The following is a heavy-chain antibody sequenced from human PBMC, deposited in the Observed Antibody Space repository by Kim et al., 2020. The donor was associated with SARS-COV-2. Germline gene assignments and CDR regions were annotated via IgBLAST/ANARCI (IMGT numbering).Heavy chain of an antibody. V-gene: IGHV5-51*01. Sequence: GESLKISCKGSGYSFTSYWIGWVRQMPGKGLEWMGIIYPGDSDTRYSPSFQGQVTISADKSISTAYLQWSSLKASDTAMYYCARGLGVYYDSSGYYPLGYYYYGMDVWGQGTTVTVAS. CDR1: GYSFTSYW. CDR2: IYPGDSDT. D-gene: IGHD3-22*01. J-gene: IGHJ6*02. CDR3: ARGLGVYYDSSGYYPLGYYYYGMDV.